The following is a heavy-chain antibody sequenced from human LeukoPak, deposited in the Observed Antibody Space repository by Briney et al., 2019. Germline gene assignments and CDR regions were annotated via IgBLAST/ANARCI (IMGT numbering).Heavy chain of an antibody. V-gene: IGHV5-51*01. D-gene: IGHD2-2*01. CDR2: IYPGDSDT. J-gene: IGHJ6*03. CDR3: ARHTYCSSTSCYPLDSYYYYYMDV. CDR1: GYSFTSYW. Sequence: GESLKISCKGSGYSFTSYWIGWVRQMPGKGLEWMGIIYPGDSDTRYSPSFQGQVTISADKSISTAYLQWSSLKASDTAMYYCARHTYCSSTSCYPLDSYYYYYMDVWGKGTTVTVSS.